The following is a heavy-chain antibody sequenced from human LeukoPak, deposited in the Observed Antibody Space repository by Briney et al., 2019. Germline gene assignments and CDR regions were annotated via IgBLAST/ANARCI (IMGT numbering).Heavy chain of an antibody. D-gene: IGHD5-12*01. V-gene: IGHV4-4*07. CDR2: IYTSGST. J-gene: IGHJ3*02. CDR3: ARQVATKGEWAFDI. Sequence: SETLSLTCTVSGGSISSYYWSWIRQPAGKGLEWIGRIYTSGSTNYNPSLKSRVTMSVDTSKNQFSLKLSSVTATDTAMYYCARQVATKGEWAFDIWGQGTMVAASS. CDR1: GGSISSYY.